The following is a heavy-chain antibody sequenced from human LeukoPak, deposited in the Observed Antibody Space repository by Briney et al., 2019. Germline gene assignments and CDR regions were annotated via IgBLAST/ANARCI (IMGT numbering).Heavy chain of an antibody. CDR2: FHPADSDT. J-gene: IGHJ4*02. CDR1: GYTFSHYW. V-gene: IGHV5-51*01. D-gene: IGHD1-26*01. Sequence: GESLKISCKASGYTFSHYWIGWVRQMPGEGLEWVGIFHPADSDTRYSPSFHGQVTISADRSTNTAHLQWSSLKTSDNAIYYCARLNGGSYYFDFWGQGTLISVSS. CDR3: ARLNGGSYYFDF.